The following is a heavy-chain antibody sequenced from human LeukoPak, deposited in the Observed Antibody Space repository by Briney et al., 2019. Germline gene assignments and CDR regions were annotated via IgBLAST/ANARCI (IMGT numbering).Heavy chain of an antibody. CDR3: TGNYYGSGSYADFDY. Sequence: GGSLRLPCAASGFTFSGSALHWVRQASGKGLEWVGRIRSTANGYATAYAASVKGRFTISRDDSKNTAYLQMDSLKTEDTAVYYCTGNYYGSGSYADFDYWGQGTLVTVSS. J-gene: IGHJ4*02. CDR2: IRSTANGYAT. V-gene: IGHV3-73*01. D-gene: IGHD3-10*01. CDR1: GFTFSGSA.